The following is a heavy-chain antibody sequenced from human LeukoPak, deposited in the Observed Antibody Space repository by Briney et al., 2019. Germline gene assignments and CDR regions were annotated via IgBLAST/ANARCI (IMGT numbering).Heavy chain of an antibody. CDR1: EFTFSSYA. Sequence: GGSLRLSCAASEFTFSSYAMSWVRQAPGKGLEWVSAISSDGGSTYYADSVRGRFTISRDNSKNTLYLQMNSLRAEDTAIYYCAKRPGYSSSWYYFDYWGQGTLVTVSS. J-gene: IGHJ4*02. CDR2: ISSDGGST. CDR3: AKRPGYSSSWYYFDY. D-gene: IGHD6-13*01. V-gene: IGHV3-23*01.